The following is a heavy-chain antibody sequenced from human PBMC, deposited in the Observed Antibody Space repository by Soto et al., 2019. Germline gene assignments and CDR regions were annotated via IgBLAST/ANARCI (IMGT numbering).Heavy chain of an antibody. CDR1: GGSISSYY. D-gene: IGHD2-2*01. V-gene: IGHV4-4*07. Sequence: SETLSLTCTVSGGSISSYYWSWIRQPAGKGLEWIGRIYTSGSTNYNPSLKSRVTMSVDTSKNQFSLKLSSVTAADTAVYYCARGAGGVVVPAASIAGFDCWGQGTLVTVSS. J-gene: IGHJ4*02. CDR2: IYTSGST. CDR3: ARGAGGVVVPAASIAGFDC.